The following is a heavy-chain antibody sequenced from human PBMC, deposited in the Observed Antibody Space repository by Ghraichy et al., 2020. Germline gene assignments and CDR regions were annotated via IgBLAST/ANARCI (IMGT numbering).Heavy chain of an antibody. V-gene: IGHV3-30*18. Sequence: GGSLRLSCAASGFTFSSYGMHWVRQAPGKGLEWVAVISYDGSNKYYADSVKGRFTISRDNSKNTLYLQMNSLRAEDTAVYYCAKGGLGYCTGGVCYTGGDFDYWGQGTLVTVSS. CDR1: GFTFSSYG. D-gene: IGHD2-8*02. J-gene: IGHJ4*02. CDR3: AKGGLGYCTGGVCYTGGDFDY. CDR2: ISYDGSNK.